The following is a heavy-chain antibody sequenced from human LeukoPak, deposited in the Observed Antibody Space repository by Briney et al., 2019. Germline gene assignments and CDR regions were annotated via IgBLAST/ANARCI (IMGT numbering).Heavy chain of an antibody. D-gene: IGHD6-19*01. J-gene: IGHJ4*02. CDR1: GGSISSSSYY. V-gene: IGHV4-39*07. Sequence: SKTLSLTCTVSGGSISSSSYYWGWIRQPPGKGLEWIGSIYYSGSTNYNPSLKSRVTISVDTSKNQFSLKLSSVTAADTAVYYCARALSYSSGWYHYYFDYWGQGTLVTVSS. CDR3: ARALSYSSGWYHYYFDY. CDR2: IYYSGST.